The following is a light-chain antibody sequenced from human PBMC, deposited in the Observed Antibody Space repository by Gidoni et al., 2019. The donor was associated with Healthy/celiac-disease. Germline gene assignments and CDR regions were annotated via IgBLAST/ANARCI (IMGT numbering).Light chain of an antibody. J-gene: IGLJ2*01. V-gene: IGLV4-69*01. CDR3: QTWGTGMGAV. Sequence: HLVLTQSPSASASLGASVKLTCTLSSGHSSYAIAWHQQQPEKGPRYLMKLNSDGSHSKGDGIPDRLSGSSSGAERYLTISSLQSEDEADYYCQTWGTGMGAVFGGGTKLTVL. CDR2: LNSDGSH. CDR1: SGHSSYA.